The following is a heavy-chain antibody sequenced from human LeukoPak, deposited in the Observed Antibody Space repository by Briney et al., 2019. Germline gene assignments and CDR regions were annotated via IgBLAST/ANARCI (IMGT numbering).Heavy chain of an antibody. CDR1: GGSISSYY. CDR2: IHYRGST. J-gene: IGHJ4*01. Sequence: AETVSLTCTVSGGSISSYYWSWIRQSPGEGLEWIGYIHYRGSTNYNPSLKSRVTISVDTSKNQFSLKLSSLTAADTAVYYCARSVLGYSYGLHIDYWGPGTLGTVSS. CDR3: ARSVLGYSYGLHIDY. V-gene: IGHV4-59*01. D-gene: IGHD5-18*01.